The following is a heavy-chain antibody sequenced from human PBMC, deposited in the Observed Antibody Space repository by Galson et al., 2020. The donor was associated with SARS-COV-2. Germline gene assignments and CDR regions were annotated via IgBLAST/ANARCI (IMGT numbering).Heavy chain of an antibody. CDR1: GYSFSDYV. D-gene: IGHD2-15*01. J-gene: IGHJ4*02. V-gene: IGHV1-3*01. Sequence: ASVKVSCTASGYSFSDYVLHWMRQAPGQGLEWMGWINAGNSNTKYSQRFQGRVTFTRDTSASTTYMDLSSLTSEDTAVYYCATSPRAARSGGDQPPFDYWGQGTLVTVSS. CDR3: ATSPRAARSGGDQPPFDY. CDR2: INAGNSNT.